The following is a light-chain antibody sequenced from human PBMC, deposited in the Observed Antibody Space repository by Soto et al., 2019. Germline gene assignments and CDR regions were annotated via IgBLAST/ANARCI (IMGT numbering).Light chain of an antibody. J-gene: IGKJ2*01. CDR2: NAS. Sequence: EIVLTQSPATLSLSPGERVTLSCRVSQSVSTYLAWYQQRAGQAPRLLIYNASNRATGIPARFSGSGSGTDLPLTLRRLEPEGSAIYFRPQRNHLPPGYTFGQGTKLEI. CDR1: QSVSTY. CDR3: PQRNHLPPGYT. V-gene: IGKV3-11*01.